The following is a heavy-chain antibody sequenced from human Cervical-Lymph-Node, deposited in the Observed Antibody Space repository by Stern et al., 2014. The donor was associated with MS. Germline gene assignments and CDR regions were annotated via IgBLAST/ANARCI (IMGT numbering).Heavy chain of an antibody. J-gene: IGHJ3*02. CDR1: GGSISSYY. D-gene: IGHD1-26*01. CDR3: ARDGDSVGTYEGAFDI. V-gene: IGHV4-59*01. Sequence: QVQLQESGPGLVKPSETLSLTCTVSGGSISSYYWSWIRQPPRQGLEWIAYISYSGSTNYNHSLKSRVTISVDTSKNQFSLKLSSVTAADTAVYYCARDGDSVGTYEGAFDIWGQGTMVTVSS. CDR2: ISYSGST.